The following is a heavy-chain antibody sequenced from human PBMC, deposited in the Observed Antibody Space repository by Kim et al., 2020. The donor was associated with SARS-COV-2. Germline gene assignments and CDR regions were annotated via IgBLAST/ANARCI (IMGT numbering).Heavy chain of an antibody. V-gene: IGHV3-11*04. D-gene: IGHD3-10*01. J-gene: IGHJ4*02. Sequence: DSVKGRFTSSRDNAKNSLYLQMNSRRAEDTAVYYGARDAGGTMVRGVIDYWGQGTLVTVSS. CDR3: ARDAGGTMVRGVIDY.